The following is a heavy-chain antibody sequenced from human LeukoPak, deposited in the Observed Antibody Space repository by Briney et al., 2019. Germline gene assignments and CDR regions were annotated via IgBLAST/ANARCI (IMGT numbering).Heavy chain of an antibody. Sequence: GGSLRLSCAASGLTVSSNSMSWVRQAPGKGLEWVSFIYSGGSTYYADSVKGRFTISRDNSKNTLYLQMNSLRADDTAVYYCARDNYDSSTPYYFDYWGQGTLVTVSS. D-gene: IGHD3-22*01. CDR2: IYSGGST. CDR3: ARDNYDSSTPYYFDY. V-gene: IGHV3-53*01. CDR1: GLTVSSNS. J-gene: IGHJ4*02.